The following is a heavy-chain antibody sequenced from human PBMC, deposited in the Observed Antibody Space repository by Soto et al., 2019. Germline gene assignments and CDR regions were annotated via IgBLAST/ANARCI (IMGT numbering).Heavy chain of an antibody. V-gene: IGHV4-28*01. CDR3: ARREIQGPIDY. Sequence: QVQLQESGPGLVKPSDTLSLTCAASGYSISSSSWWGWIRQLPGKGLERIGYMYYCRTTYYNPSLKGRFTMSVDTSKNQFSLKLTSVTAVDTAVYYCARREIQGPIDYWGQGTLVTVSS. J-gene: IGHJ4*02. CDR1: GYSISSSSW. CDR2: MYYCRTT. D-gene: IGHD1-26*01.